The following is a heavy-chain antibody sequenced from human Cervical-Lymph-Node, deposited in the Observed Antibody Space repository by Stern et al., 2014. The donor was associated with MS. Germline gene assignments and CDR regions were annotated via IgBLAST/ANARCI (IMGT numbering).Heavy chain of an antibody. CDR3: ASRITISHYYYGMDV. D-gene: IGHD3-10*01. V-gene: IGHV3-48*01. J-gene: IGHJ6*02. CDR2: ISTRSTTI. CDR1: GFTFSSHS. Sequence: EVQLLESGGGLVQPGGSLRLSCAASGFTFSSHSMNWVRQAPGKGLEWVSYISTRSTTIHYADSVKGRFTISRDNANNSLYLQMNTLRAEDTAVYYCASRITISHYYYGMDVWGQGTTVTVSS.